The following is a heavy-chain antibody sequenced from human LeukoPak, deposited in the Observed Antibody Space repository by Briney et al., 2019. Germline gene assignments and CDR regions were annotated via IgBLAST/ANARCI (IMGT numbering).Heavy chain of an antibody. V-gene: IGHV3-20*04. CDR3: ARPASYCGGDCYDY. J-gene: IGHJ4*02. CDR1: GFTFDDYG. D-gene: IGHD2-21*01. Sequence: PGGSLRLSCAASGFTFDDYGMSWVRQAPGKGLEWVSGINWNGGSTGYADSVKGRFTISRDNAKNSLYLQMNSLRAEDTAVYYCARPASYCGGDCYDYWGQGTLVTVSS. CDR2: INWNGGST.